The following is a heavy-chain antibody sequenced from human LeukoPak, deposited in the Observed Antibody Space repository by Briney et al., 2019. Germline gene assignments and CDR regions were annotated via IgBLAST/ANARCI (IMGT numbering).Heavy chain of an antibody. CDR3: ARSGGSTVTTRYFDL. V-gene: IGHV4-59*08. CDR1: GGSISSCY. D-gene: IGHD4-17*01. J-gene: IGHJ2*01. Sequence: PSDTLSLTCTVWGGSISSCYWSWLRQPPGKGLEGIRYICYSGSTNYNPSLQGRVPISVDTSKHQFSLKLSSVTAADTAVYYCARSGGSTVTTRYFDLWGRDTLLTVSS. CDR2: ICYSGST.